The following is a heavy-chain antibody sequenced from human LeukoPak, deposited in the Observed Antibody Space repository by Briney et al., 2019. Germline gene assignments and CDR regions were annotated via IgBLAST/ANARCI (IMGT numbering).Heavy chain of an antibody. CDR2: INPNSGAT. Sequence: ASVKVSCKASGYTFTGYYLLWVRQAPGQGLEWMGWINPNSGATNYAQKFQGRVTMTRDTSISTAYMELSGLRSDDTAVYYCAREGGYWGQGTLVTVSS. CDR1: GYTFTGYY. J-gene: IGHJ4*02. D-gene: IGHD3-16*01. V-gene: IGHV1-2*02. CDR3: AREGGY.